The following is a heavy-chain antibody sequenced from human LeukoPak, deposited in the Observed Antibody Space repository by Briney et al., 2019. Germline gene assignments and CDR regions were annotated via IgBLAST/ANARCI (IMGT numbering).Heavy chain of an antibody. J-gene: IGHJ4*02. Sequence: PSETLSLTCTVSGGSISSGGYYWSWIRQHPGKGLEWIGYIYYSGSTYYNPSLKSRVTISVDTSKNQFSLKLSSVTAADTAVYYCARGTRYYYDSSGYYSDYWGQGTLVTVSS. CDR2: IYYSGST. CDR1: GGSISSGGYY. CDR3: ARGTRYYYDSSGYYSDY. D-gene: IGHD3-22*01. V-gene: IGHV4-31*03.